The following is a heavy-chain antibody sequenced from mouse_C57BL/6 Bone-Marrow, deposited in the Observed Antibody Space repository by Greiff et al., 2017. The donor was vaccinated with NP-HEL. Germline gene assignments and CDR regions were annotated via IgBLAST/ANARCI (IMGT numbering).Heavy chain of an antibody. Sequence: EVLLLEPGAGLVKPGASLKLSCAASGFTFTDYGMHWVRQAPEQGLEWIAYISRGSGTTNYADTVKGRFTLSRDNAKNTLSLQMTSLRSEDTAMDYCARWDYGSRSWFAYWGQGTLVTVSA. CDR1: GFTFTDYG. CDR2: ISRGSGTT. CDR3: ARWDYGSRSWFAY. V-gene: IGHV5-17*01. D-gene: IGHD1-1*01. J-gene: IGHJ3*01.